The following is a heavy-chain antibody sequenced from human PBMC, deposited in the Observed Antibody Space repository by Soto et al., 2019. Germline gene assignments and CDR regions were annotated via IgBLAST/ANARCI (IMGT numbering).Heavy chain of an antibody. J-gene: IGHJ6*02. V-gene: IGHV3-30*18. CDR1: GFTFSSYG. CDR3: AKEFRADTAMGYYYYYGMDV. D-gene: IGHD5-18*01. CDR2: ISYDGSNK. Sequence: GGFLRLSCAASGFTFSSYGMHWVRQAPGKGLEWVAVISYDGSNKYYADSVKGRFTISRDNSKNTLYLQMNSLRAEDTAVYYCAKEFRADTAMGYYYYYGMDVWGQGTTVTVSS.